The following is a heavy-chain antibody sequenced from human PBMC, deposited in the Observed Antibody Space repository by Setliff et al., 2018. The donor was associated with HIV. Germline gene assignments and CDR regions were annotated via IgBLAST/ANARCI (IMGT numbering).Heavy chain of an antibody. D-gene: IGHD6-19*01. CDR2: ISAYNGNT. Sequence: ASVKVSCKASGYTFPNYGITWVRQAPGQGLEWMGWISAYNGNTNYAQKLQGRVTVTTDTSTSTAYMELRSLRSDDTAVYYCARPIAVAGIYYFDYWGQGTLVTVSS. V-gene: IGHV1-18*04. CDR3: ARPIAVAGIYYFDY. J-gene: IGHJ4*02. CDR1: GYTFPNYG.